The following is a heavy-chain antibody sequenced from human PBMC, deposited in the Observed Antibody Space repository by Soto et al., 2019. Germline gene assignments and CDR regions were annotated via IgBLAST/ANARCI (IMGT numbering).Heavy chain of an antibody. CDR1: GFKFYSYA. CDR3: AQAGEWIHDKIDH. Sequence: EVQLLESGGGLVQPGGSLRLSCAAAGFKFYSYAMNWVRQAPGKGLEWVSGIDGSAAGTYYADSVKGRFAISTDNSGNTLYLQMHSLRVEDTAVYYCAQAGEWIHDKIDHWCQGTMVTVST. D-gene: IGHD5-18*01. V-gene: IGHV3-23*01. CDR2: IDGSAAGT. J-gene: IGHJ1*01.